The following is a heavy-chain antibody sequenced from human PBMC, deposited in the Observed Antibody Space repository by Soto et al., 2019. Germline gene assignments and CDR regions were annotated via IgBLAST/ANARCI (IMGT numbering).Heavy chain of an antibody. V-gene: IGHV3-23*01. D-gene: IGHD5-12*01. CDR2: ISGSGGST. J-gene: IGHJ4*02. Sequence: PGGSLRLSCAASGFTFSSYAMSWVRQAPGKGLEWVSAISGSGGSTYYADSVKGRFTISRDNSKNTLYLQMNSLRAEDTAVYYCAKAPSLRATGTYHFDYWGQGTLVTVSS. CDR1: GFTFSSYA. CDR3: AKAPSLRATGTYHFDY.